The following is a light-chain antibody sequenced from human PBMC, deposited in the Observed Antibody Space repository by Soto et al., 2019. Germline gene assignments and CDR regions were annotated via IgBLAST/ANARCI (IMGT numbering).Light chain of an antibody. V-gene: IGKV1-5*01. J-gene: IGKJ2*01. CDR1: QSISSW. CDR3: QQYNSYLYT. CDR2: DAS. Sequence: DIQMTKSPSTLSASVGDRVTITCRASQSISSWLAWYQQKPGKAPKLLIYDASSLESGVPSRFSGSGSGTDFTLTISSLQPDDFATYYCQQYNSYLYTFGQGTKLEIK.